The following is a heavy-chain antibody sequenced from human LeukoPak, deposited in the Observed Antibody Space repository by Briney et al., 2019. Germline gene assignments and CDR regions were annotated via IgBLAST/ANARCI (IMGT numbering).Heavy chain of an antibody. CDR1: GGSIDSSGSY. CDR2: VYYGGDA. D-gene: IGHD6-19*01. Sequence: SETLSLTCTVSGGSIDSSGSYWGWIRQPPGKGLEWIGCVYYGGDAYYNPSHKSRVTISADLSKNQFSLSLISVTAADTALYYCARLFSRGWPYYYGLGAWGQGTTVTVSS. CDR3: ARLFSRGWPYYYGLGA. V-gene: IGHV4-39*01. J-gene: IGHJ6*02.